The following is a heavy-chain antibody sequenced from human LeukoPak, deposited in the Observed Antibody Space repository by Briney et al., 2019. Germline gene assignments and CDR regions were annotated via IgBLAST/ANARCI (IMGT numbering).Heavy chain of an antibody. CDR2: TRNKANSYTT. CDR1: GFTFSDHY. Sequence: GGSLRLSCAASGFTFSDHYMDWVRQAPGKGLEWVGRTRNKANSYTTEYAASVKDRFTISRDDSEKSLYLQMGSLRAEDTAVYYCARTRSSGYLTLDYWGQGTLVTVSS. CDR3: ARTRSSGYLTLDY. J-gene: IGHJ4*02. D-gene: IGHD3-22*01. V-gene: IGHV3-72*01.